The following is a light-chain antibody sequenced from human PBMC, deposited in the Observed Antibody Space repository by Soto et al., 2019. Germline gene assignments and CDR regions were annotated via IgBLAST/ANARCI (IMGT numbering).Light chain of an antibody. CDR3: QQSYSPPKYT. CDR1: QNIDTY. CDR2: TAY. J-gene: IGKJ2*01. Sequence: QLTQSPSSLPASVGDRVTITCRASQNIDTYLNWYQQRPGKAPRLLIHTAYRLQSGVPSRFSGGGSGTDFTLTISGLKTEDFATYYCQQSYSPPKYTFGQGTKL. V-gene: IGKV1-39*01.